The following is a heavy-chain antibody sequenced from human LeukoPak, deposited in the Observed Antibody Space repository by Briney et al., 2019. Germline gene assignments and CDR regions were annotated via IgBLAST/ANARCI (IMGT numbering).Heavy chain of an antibody. CDR1: GYTFTSYG. D-gene: IGHD6-19*01. J-gene: IGHJ5*02. V-gene: IGHV1-3*01. Sequence: GASVKVSCKASGYTFTSYGINWVRQATGQRLEWMGWINAGNGNTKYSQKFQGRVTITRDTSASTAYMELSSLRSEDTAVYYCARGRGQQWLVTWGQGTLVTVSS. CDR3: ARGRGQQWLVT. CDR2: INAGNGNT.